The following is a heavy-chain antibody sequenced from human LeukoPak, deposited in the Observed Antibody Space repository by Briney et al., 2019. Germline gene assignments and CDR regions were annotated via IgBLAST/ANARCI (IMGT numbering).Heavy chain of an antibody. J-gene: IGHJ4*02. Sequence: SGGSLRLSCAASGFTFSSYWMHWVRQAPGKGLEWVSFISSSSSYIYYADSLKGRFTISRDNAKNSLYLQMNSLRAEDTAVYYCARGTMFPYYFDYWGQGTLVTVSS. D-gene: IGHD3-10*02. CDR1: GFTFSSYW. V-gene: IGHV3-21*01. CDR3: ARGTMFPYYFDY. CDR2: ISSSSSYI.